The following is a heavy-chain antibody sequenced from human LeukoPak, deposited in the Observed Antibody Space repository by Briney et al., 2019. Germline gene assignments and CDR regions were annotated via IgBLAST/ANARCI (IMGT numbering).Heavy chain of an antibody. CDR2: VSASGDRT. J-gene: IGHJ1*01. D-gene: IGHD3-3*01. CDR1: GFIFSNYV. CDR3: AKYLPKITIFGALQH. Sequence: GSLRLSCAASGFIFSNYVMSWVRQAPGKGLEWVSGVSASGDRTYYGDSVKGRFTISRDNSKNTLYLQMNSLRAEDTAVYYCAKYLPKITIFGALQHWGQGTLVTVSS. V-gene: IGHV3-23*01.